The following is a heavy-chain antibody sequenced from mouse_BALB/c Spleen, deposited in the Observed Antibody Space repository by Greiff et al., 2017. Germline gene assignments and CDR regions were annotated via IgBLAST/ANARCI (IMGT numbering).Heavy chain of an antibody. CDR2: IWAGGST. CDR1: GFSLTSYG. J-gene: IGHJ4*01. D-gene: IGHD2-2*01. Sequence: VKLVESGPGLVAPSQSLSITCTVSGFSLTSYGVHWVRQPPGKGLEWLGVIWAGGSTNYNSALMSRLSISKDNSKSQVFLKMNSLQTDDTAMYYCAREGLRLPYAMDYWGQGTSVTVSS. CDR3: AREGLRLPYAMDY. V-gene: IGHV2-9*02.